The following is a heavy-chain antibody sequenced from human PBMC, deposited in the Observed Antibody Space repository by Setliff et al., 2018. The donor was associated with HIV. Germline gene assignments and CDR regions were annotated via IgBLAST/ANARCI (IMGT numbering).Heavy chain of an antibody. D-gene: IGHD6-19*01. CDR3: ARVAVAGTTFDVFDI. V-gene: IGHV4-34*01. Sequence: PSETLSLTCAVYGGSFSDQYWSWIRQPPGKGLEWIGEIYHSGSTNYNPSLKSRVTISVDKSKNQFSLKLKSVTAADTAVYYCARVAVAGTTFDVFDIWGQGTMVTVSS. CDR1: GGSFSDQY. CDR2: IYHSGST. J-gene: IGHJ3*02.